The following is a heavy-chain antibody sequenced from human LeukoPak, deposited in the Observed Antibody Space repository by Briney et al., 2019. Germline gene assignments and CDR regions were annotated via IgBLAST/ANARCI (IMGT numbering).Heavy chain of an antibody. CDR3: ARGQYDSSRSYPSVPLYYYYGMDV. V-gene: IGHV4-34*01. D-gene: IGHD3-22*01. Sequence: SETLSLTCAVYGGSFSTYFWNWIRQPPGKGLEWIGETNHIGHTNYNPSLKSRVIISVDTSKNQFALSLRSVTAADTAVYYCARGQYDSSRSYPSVPLYYYYGMDVWGQGTTVTVS. CDR1: GGSFSTYF. J-gene: IGHJ6*02. CDR2: TNHIGHT.